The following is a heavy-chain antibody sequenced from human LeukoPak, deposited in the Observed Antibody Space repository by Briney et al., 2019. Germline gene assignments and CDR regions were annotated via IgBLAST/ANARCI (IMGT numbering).Heavy chain of an antibody. CDR1: GFTFSSYS. CDR3: ARAGLRFLEWLFGNFDY. J-gene: IGHJ4*02. Sequence: GGSLRPSCAASGFTFSSYSMNWARQSPGQGLEWVSSISSNSNYIHYADSVKGRFTISRDNAKNSLFLQMNSLRAEDTAVYYCARAGLRFLEWLFGNFDYWGQGTLVTVSS. D-gene: IGHD3-3*01. V-gene: IGHV3-21*04. CDR2: ISSNSNYI.